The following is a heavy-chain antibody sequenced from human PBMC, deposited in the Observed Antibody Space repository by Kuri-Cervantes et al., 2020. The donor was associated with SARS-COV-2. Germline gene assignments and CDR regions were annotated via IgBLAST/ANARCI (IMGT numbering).Heavy chain of an antibody. J-gene: IGHJ4*02. Sequence: GGSLKISCEVSGFLFSAPAIHWVRQGSGKGLEWVGRVRGKANNYATAYAASVKGRFTISRDDSKNMAYLQMHSLKTEDTAVYYCARGLVRFLEWPPDYWGQGTLVTVSS. CDR3: ARGLVRFLEWPPDY. CDR1: GFLFSAPA. D-gene: IGHD3-3*01. V-gene: IGHV3-73*01. CDR2: VRGKANNYAT.